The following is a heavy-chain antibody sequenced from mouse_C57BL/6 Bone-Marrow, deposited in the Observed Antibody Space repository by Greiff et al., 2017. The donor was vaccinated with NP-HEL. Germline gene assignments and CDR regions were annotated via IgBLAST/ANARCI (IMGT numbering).Heavy chain of an antibody. Sequence: EVQLVESGGGLVQPGGSLSLSCAASGFTFTDYYMSWVRQPPGKALEWLGFIRNKANGYTTEYSASVKGRFTISRDNSQSILYLQMNALRAEDSATYYCARSYYDYGYFDVWGTGTTVTVSS. V-gene: IGHV7-3*01. CDR3: ARSYYDYGYFDV. CDR2: IRNKANGYTT. D-gene: IGHD2-4*01. CDR1: GFTFTDYY. J-gene: IGHJ1*03.